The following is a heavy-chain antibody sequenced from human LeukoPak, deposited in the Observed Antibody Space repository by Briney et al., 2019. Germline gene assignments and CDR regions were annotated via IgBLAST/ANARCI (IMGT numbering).Heavy chain of an antibody. D-gene: IGHD1-26*01. V-gene: IGHV3-48*03. CDR3: AKEPPQWELHGVVWFDP. Sequence: PGGSLRLSCAASGFTFSSYEMNWVRQAPGKGLEWLSYISRSGNSIFYADSVKGRFTISRDNSKNTLYLQMNSLRAEDTAVYYCAKEPPQWELHGVVWFDPWGQGTLVTVSS. J-gene: IGHJ5*02. CDR1: GFTFSSYE. CDR2: ISRSGNSI.